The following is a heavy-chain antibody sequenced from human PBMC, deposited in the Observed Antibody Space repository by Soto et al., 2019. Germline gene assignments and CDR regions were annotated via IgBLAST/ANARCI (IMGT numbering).Heavy chain of an antibody. J-gene: IGHJ5*02. V-gene: IGHV4-59*01. Sequence: QVQLQESGPGLVKPSETLSLTCTVSGGSISSYYWSWIRQPPGKGLEWIGYIYYSGSTNYNPSLKSRVTISVDTSQNQFSLKLSAVTAADTAVEYWARDSSGYNWFDPWGQGTLVIVSS. CDR2: IYYSGST. CDR3: ARDSSGYNWFDP. CDR1: GGSISSYY. D-gene: IGHD3-22*01.